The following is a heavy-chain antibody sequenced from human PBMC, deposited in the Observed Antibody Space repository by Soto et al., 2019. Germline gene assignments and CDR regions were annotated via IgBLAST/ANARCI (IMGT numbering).Heavy chain of an antibody. Sequence: GEALKISCKTSGYSFTSYWIGWVRQMPGKGLEWMGIIYPGDSDTRYSPSFQGQVTISADKSISTAYLQWGSLKASDTAMYYCARHMIRGVLTTNFDHWGQGTLVTVSS. CDR3: ARHMIRGVLTTNFDH. V-gene: IGHV5-51*01. D-gene: IGHD3-10*01. CDR2: IYPGDSDT. J-gene: IGHJ4*02. CDR1: GYSFTSYW.